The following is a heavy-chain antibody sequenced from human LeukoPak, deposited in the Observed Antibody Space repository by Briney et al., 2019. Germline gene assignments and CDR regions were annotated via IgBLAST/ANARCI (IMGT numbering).Heavy chain of an antibody. D-gene: IGHD3-10*01. CDR2: ISGSGDTT. CDR3: ARDTGYYGSGSYLYY. CDR1: GFTFSSYA. Sequence: GGSLRLSCATSGFTFSSYALTWVRQAPGMGLEWVSAISGSGDTTYYADSVKGRFTISRDNSKNTLYLQMNSLRAEDTAVYYCARDTGYYGSGSYLYYWGQGTLVTVSS. V-gene: IGHV3-23*01. J-gene: IGHJ4*02.